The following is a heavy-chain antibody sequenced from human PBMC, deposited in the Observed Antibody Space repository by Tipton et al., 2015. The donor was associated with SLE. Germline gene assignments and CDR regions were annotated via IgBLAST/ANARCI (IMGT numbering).Heavy chain of an antibody. Sequence: TLSLTCNVFGSFISTYYWSWIRQPPGKNLEWIGNIYFSGSTNYNPSLKSRVAISTDTSKSQFSLKLTSVTAADTAVYYCARVLRVGGLIDYWGQGVLVPVSS. D-gene: IGHD3/OR15-3a*01. CDR2: IYFSGST. J-gene: IGHJ4*02. CDR3: ARVLRVGGLIDY. CDR1: GSFISTYY. V-gene: IGHV4-59*01.